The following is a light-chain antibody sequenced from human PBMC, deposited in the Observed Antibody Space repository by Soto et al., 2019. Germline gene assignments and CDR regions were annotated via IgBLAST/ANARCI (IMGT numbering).Light chain of an antibody. CDR3: GTWDSNTRV. J-gene: IGLJ3*02. CDR2: LEGSGSY. Sequence: QSVLTQSSSASASLGSSVKLTCTLNSGHSSYIIAWHQQQPGRAPRYLMKLEGSGSYNKGSGVPGRFSGSSSGADRYLTISNLHFEDEADYYCGTWDSNTRVFGGGTKLTVL. CDR1: SGHSSYI. V-gene: IGLV4-60*02.